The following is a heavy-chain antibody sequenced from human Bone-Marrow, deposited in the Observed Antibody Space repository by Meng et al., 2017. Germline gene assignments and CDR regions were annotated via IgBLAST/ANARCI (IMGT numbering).Heavy chain of an antibody. CDR2: INTNTGNP. V-gene: IGHV7-4-1*02. Sequence: ASVKVSCKASGCTFTTYTMQWVRQAPGQGLEWLGLINTNTGNPTYAPGFTGRFVFSLDTYISTAYLQISGLRAEDTAMYYCARTKEYYDSSFDLWGQGTVVTVSS. J-gene: IGHJ4*02. CDR1: GCTFTTYT. D-gene: IGHD3-22*01. CDR3: ARTKEYYDSSFDL.